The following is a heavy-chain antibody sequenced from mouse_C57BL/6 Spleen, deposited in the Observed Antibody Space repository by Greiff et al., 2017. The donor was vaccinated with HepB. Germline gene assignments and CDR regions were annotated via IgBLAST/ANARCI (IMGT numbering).Heavy chain of an antibody. Sequence: EVKLVESGGDLVKPGGSLKLSCAASGFTFSSYGMSWVRQTPDKRLEWVATISSGGSYTYYPDSVKGRFTISRDNAKNTLYLQMSSLKSEDTAMYYCARERLEDAMDDWGQGTSVTVSS. J-gene: IGHJ4*01. D-gene: IGHD2-4*01. CDR2: ISSGGSYT. CDR1: GFTFSSYG. V-gene: IGHV5-6*01. CDR3: ARERLEDAMDD.